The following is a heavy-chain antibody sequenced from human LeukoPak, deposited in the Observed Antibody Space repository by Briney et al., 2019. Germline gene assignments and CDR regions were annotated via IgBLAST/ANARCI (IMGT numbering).Heavy chain of an antibody. CDR3: AKDPGLDY. CDR2: ISSSSSAI. J-gene: IGHJ4*02. CDR1: GFTFSANS. V-gene: IGHV3-48*02. Sequence: PGGSLRLSCAASGFTFSANSMNWVRQAPGKGLEWVSFISSSSSAIHYADSVKGRFTISRDNAKNSLYLQMNSLRDEDTAVYYCAKDPGLDYWGQGTLVTVSS.